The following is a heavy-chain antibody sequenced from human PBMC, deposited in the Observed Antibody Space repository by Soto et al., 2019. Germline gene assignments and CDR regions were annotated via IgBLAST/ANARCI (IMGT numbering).Heavy chain of an antibody. CDR3: ARKDKSGYFNWFDP. D-gene: IGHD3-22*01. CDR2: IFPSDSDT. V-gene: IGHV5-51*01. Sequence: PAESLKISCITSGYKFTSYWIAWVGQMPGKGLEWMGIIFPSDSDTRYSPSFQGQVTISADRSTSTVFLQWASLKASDTAVYFCARKDKSGYFNWFDPWGQGTLVTVSS. CDR1: GYKFTSYW. J-gene: IGHJ5*02.